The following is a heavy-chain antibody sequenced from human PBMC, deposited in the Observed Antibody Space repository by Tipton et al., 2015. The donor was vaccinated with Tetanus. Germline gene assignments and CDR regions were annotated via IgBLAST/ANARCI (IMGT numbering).Heavy chain of an antibody. J-gene: IGHJ5*02. CDR1: GGSMSSGGHY. CDR2: LSYSGRT. D-gene: IGHD5/OR15-5a*01. Sequence: LRLSCIVSGGSMSSGGHYGAWVSQSPGQGLEWIGSLSYSGRTYYNPSLKSRVTMAVETSRKDFSGRLRSVTAADTAVYFCARLREVVSRSGWAFDHWGQGILVTVSS. V-gene: IGHV4-39*02. CDR3: ARLREVVSRSGWAFDH.